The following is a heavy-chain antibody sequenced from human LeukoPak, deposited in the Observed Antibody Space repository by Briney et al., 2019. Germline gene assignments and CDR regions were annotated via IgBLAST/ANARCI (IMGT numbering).Heavy chain of an antibody. CDR1: GGSITIGSYY. D-gene: IGHD2-2*01. V-gene: IGHV4-61*02. CDR3: ARGAVPAAYRFDP. J-gene: IGHJ5*02. CDR2: IYTSGST. Sequence: PSETLSLTCSVSGGSITIGSYYWSWIRQPAGKGLQWIGRIYTSGSTNYSPSLKSRVTISVDTSKNQFSLRLSSLTAADTAVYYCARGAVPAAYRFDPWGQGTLVTVSS.